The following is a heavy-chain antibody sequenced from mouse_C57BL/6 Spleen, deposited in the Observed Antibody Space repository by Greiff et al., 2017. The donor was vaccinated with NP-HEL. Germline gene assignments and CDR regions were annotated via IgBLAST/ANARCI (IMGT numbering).Heavy chain of an antibody. Sequence: VQLQQSGAELVRPGASVTLSCKASGYTFTDYEMHWVKQTPVHGLEWIGAIDPETGGTAYNQKFKGKAILTADKSSSTAYMELRSLTSEDSAVYYCVITTVVGAMDYWGQGTSVTVSS. V-gene: IGHV1-15*01. D-gene: IGHD1-1*01. CDR2: IDPETGGT. J-gene: IGHJ4*01. CDR1: GYTFTDYE. CDR3: VITTVVGAMDY.